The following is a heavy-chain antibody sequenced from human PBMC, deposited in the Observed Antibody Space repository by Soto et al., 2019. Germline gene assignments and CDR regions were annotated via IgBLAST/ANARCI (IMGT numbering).Heavy chain of an antibody. V-gene: IGHV3-30*18. D-gene: IGHD3-3*01. CDR1: GFTFSSYG. CDR3: AKDFFTADFSFPGY. CDR2: ISYDGSNK. J-gene: IGHJ4*02. Sequence: GGSLRLSCAASGFTFSSYGMHWVRQAPGKGLEWVAVISYDGSNKYYADSVKGRFTISRDNSKNTLYLQMNSLRAEDTAVYYCAKDFFTADFSFPGYWGQGTLVTVSS.